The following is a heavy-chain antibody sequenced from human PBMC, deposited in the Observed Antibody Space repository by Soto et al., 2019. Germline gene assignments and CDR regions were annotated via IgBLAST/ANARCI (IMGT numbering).Heavy chain of an antibody. CDR2: IKQDGSEK. CDR1: GFTFSSYW. J-gene: IGHJ6*02. D-gene: IGHD6-13*01. CDR3: ARVQYGSSWSGYYYYYGMDV. V-gene: IGHV3-7*05. Sequence: EVQLVESGGGLVQPGGSLRLSCAASGFTFSSYWMSWVRQAPGKGLEWVANIKQDGSEKYYVDSVKGRFTISRDNAKNSLYLKKNSLRAEDTAVYYCARVQYGSSWSGYYYYYGMDVWGQGTTVTVSS.